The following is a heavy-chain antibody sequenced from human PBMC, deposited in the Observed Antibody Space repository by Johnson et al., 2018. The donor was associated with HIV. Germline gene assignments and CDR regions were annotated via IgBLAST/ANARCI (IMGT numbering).Heavy chain of an antibody. D-gene: IGHD6-6*01. CDR1: GFTLKTSW. CDR3: ANLEYNSTDAVDI. Sequence: QVLLVESGGGLVQSGGSLRLSCAVSGFTLKTSWMSWVRQAPGKGLEWVAVISYDGSDKYYADSVKGRLTISRDNSKNTLYLQMNSLRAEDTAVYYCANLEYNSTDAVDIWGQGTLVTVSS. V-gene: IGHV3-30*18. CDR2: ISYDGSDK. J-gene: IGHJ3*02.